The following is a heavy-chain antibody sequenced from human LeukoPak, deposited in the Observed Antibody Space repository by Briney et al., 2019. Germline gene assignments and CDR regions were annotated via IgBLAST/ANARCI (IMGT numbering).Heavy chain of an antibody. Sequence: GASVKVSCKASGYTFTSYGISWVRQAPGQGLEWMGWIGAYNGNTNYAQKLQGRVTITADKSTSTAYMELSSLRSEDTAVYYCARVDGYNTGGFDYWGQGTLVTVSS. J-gene: IGHJ4*02. D-gene: IGHD5-24*01. CDR1: GYTFTSYG. CDR2: IGAYNGNT. V-gene: IGHV1-18*01. CDR3: ARVDGYNTGGFDY.